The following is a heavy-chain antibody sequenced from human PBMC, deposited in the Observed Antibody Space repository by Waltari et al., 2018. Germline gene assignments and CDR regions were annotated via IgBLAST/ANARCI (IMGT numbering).Heavy chain of an antibody. V-gene: IGHV3-30*03. J-gene: IGHJ3*02. CDR2: VSYDGSET. Sequence: QVQLVESGGNVVRHGKSLRLSCVGSGSILGSNGMHWVRQAPGKGLEWVAGVSYDGSETYYGDSVKGRFTISRDNSNNTLHLQMTSLRDEDTAIFYCARGPVDGTKRGAFDIWGQGTMVTVSS. D-gene: IGHD1-1*01. CDR1: GSILGSNG. CDR3: ARGPVDGTKRGAFDI.